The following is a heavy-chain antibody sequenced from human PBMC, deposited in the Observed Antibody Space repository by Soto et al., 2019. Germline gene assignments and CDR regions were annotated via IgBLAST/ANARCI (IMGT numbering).Heavy chain of an antibody. CDR3: ARVASDYINSVDH. V-gene: IGHV3-23*01. J-gene: IGHJ4*02. CDR1: GFTFNAYA. CDR2: IGGSGGNR. Sequence: EVQLLESGGGLVQPGGSLRLSCAASGFTFNAYAMTWVRQAPGKGLEWVSAIGGSGGNRYYAASVKGRFTISRDNSKDTLDLQMNRLRVEDTAVYYCARVASDYINSVDHWGQGILVIVSS. D-gene: IGHD4-4*01.